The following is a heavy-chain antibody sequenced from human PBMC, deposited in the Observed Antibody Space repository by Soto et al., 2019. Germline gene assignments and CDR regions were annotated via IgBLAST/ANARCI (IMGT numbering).Heavy chain of an antibody. Sequence: EVQLVESGGVVVQPGGSLRLSCAASGFTFDDYTMHWVRQAPGKGLEWVSLISWDGGSTYYADSVKGRFTISRDNSKNSLYLQMNSLRTEDTALYYCVTNPYYDSPGFVGGRYGMDVWGQGTTVTVSS. V-gene: IGHV3-43*01. D-gene: IGHD3-3*01. CDR3: VTNPYYDSPGFVGGRYGMDV. CDR1: GFTFDDYT. J-gene: IGHJ6*02. CDR2: ISWDGGST.